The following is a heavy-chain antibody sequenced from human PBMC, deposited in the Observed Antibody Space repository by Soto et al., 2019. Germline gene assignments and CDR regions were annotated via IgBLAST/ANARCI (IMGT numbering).Heavy chain of an antibody. D-gene: IGHD5-12*01. CDR1: GFSFSDAW. CDR2: IKSKTDGGTT. V-gene: IGHV3-15*07. J-gene: IGHJ4*02. Sequence: EVQLVESGGGLVKPGESLGLSCAASGFSFSDAWMNWVCQAPGKGLEWVGRIKSKTDGGTTDYAAPVNGRFSISRDDSKNTLYLQMSSLKTDDTAVYYCTRGRLSGHYTDYWGRGTLVTVSS. CDR3: TRGRLSGHYTDY.